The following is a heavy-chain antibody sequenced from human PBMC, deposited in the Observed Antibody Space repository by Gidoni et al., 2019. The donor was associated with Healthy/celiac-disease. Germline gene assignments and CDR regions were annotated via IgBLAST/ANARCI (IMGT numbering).Heavy chain of an antibody. CDR1: GFTFGDYA. CDR2: IRSKAYGGTT. Sequence: EVQLVESGGGLVQPGRSLRLSCKASGFTFGDYAMSWVRQAPGKGLEWVGFIRSKAYGGTTEYAASVKGRFTISRDDSKSIAYLQMNSLKTEDTAVYYCTIFYYDSSGYYYDAFDIWGQGTMVTVSS. V-gene: IGHV3-49*04. J-gene: IGHJ3*02. CDR3: TIFYYDSSGYYYDAFDI. D-gene: IGHD3-22*01.